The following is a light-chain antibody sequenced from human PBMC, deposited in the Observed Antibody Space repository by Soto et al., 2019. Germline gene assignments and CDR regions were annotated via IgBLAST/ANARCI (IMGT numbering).Light chain of an antibody. CDR1: QDIKNY. CDR3: QQYDNLPLT. J-gene: IGKJ4*01. Sequence: DIQMTQSPSSLSASVGDRVTITGQASQDIKNYVNWYQQKSGKAPKLLIYDASDLETGVPSRFRGSGSGTDFTFTINSLQPEDIATYYCQQYDNLPLTFGGGTKVDIK. V-gene: IGKV1-33*01. CDR2: DAS.